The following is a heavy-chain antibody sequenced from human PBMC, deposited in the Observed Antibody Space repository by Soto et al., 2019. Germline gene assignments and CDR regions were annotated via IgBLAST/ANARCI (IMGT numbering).Heavy chain of an antibody. V-gene: IGHV4-61*01. D-gene: IGHD3-22*01. CDR3: AREVVKPAYDSSGFFDD. Sequence: SETLSLTCTVSGGSVSSGSYYWSWIRQPPGKGLEWIGYIYYSGSTNYNPSLKSRVTISVDTSKNQFSLKLSSVTAADTAVYYCAREVVKPAYDSSGFFDDWGQGTLVTVPQ. CDR2: IYYSGST. CDR1: GGSVSSGSYY. J-gene: IGHJ4*02.